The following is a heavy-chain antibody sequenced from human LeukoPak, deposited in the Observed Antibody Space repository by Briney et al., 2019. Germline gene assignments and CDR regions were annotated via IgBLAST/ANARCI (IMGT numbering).Heavy chain of an antibody. Sequence: ASVWVSCRASGYTFTGYYMHWVRQAPGQGLEWLGWINPDSGGTNYAQKFQGRVTMTRDTSINTAYMELNRLKSDDTATYYCARDRSRYSDAKDAFDIWGQGKMRSVSS. J-gene: IGHJ3*02. CDR2: INPDSGGT. V-gene: IGHV1-2*02. CDR1: GYTFTGYY. CDR3: ARDRSRYSDAKDAFDI. D-gene: IGHD5-18*01.